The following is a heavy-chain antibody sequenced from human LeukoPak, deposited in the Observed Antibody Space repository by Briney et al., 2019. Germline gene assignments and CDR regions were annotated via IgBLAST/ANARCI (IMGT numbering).Heavy chain of an antibody. Sequence: SETLSLTCTVSGGSIRSSTYYWGCIRQPPGKGLEWIGSIYYSGSTYYNPSLKSRVTISVDTSKNQFSLKLSSVTAADTAVYYCASLNTMIDAFDIWGQGTMVTVSS. D-gene: IGHD3-22*01. CDR1: GGSIRSSTYY. CDR3: ASLNTMIDAFDI. J-gene: IGHJ3*02. CDR2: IYYSGST. V-gene: IGHV4-39*07.